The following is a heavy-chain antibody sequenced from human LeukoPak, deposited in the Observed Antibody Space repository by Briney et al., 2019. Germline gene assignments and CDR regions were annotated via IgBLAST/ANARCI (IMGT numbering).Heavy chain of an antibody. CDR2: ISGSGGST. J-gene: IGHJ3*02. Sequence: PGGSLRLSCAASGFTFSSYALSWVRQAPGKGLEWVSAISGSGGSTYYADSVKGRFTISRDNSKNTLYLQMNSLRAEDTAVYYCAKERVTAGPPEDAFDIWGQGTMVTVSS. V-gene: IGHV3-23*01. D-gene: IGHD2-2*01. CDR1: GFTFSSYA. CDR3: AKERVTAGPPEDAFDI.